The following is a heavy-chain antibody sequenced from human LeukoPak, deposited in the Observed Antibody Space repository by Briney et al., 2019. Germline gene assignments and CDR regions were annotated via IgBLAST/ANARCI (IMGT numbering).Heavy chain of an antibody. D-gene: IGHD2-21*01. CDR3: SRDRPPIEPYYMDA. CDR1: GFTFSSYE. V-gene: IGHV3-48*03. J-gene: IGHJ6*03. Sequence: GGSLRLSCAASGFTFSSYEMNWVRQAPGKGLEWVSYISSSGSTIYYADSVKGRFTISRDNAKNSLYLQMNSLRAEDKAVYDCSRDRPPIEPYYMDAWGTGTTVTVSS. CDR2: ISSSGSTI.